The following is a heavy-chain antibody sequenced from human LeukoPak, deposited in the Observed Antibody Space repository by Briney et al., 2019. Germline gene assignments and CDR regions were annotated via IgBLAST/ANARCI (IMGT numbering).Heavy chain of an antibody. J-gene: IGHJ5*02. Sequence: RSSETLSLTCTVSGYSISSGYYWGWIRQPPGKGLEWIGYIYYSGSTNYNPSLKSRVTISVDTSKNQFSLKLSSVTAADTAVYYCARGYCTGGSCYEIYPWGQGTLVTVSS. CDR1: GYSISSGYY. CDR2: IYYSGST. V-gene: IGHV4-61*01. CDR3: ARGYCTGGSCYEIYP. D-gene: IGHD2-15*01.